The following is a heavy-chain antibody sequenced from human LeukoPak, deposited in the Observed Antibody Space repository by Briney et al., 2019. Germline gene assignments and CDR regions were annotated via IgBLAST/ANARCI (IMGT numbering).Heavy chain of an antibody. D-gene: IGHD4-11*01. CDR1: GGSISSYY. CDR2: IYYSGST. Sequence: PSETLSLTCTVSGGSISSYYWSWIRQPPGKGLEWIGYIYYSGSTNYNPSLKSRVTISVDTSKNQFSLELSSVTAADTAVYYCARATVTYVNWFDPWGQGTLVTVSS. J-gene: IGHJ5*02. CDR3: ARATVTYVNWFDP. V-gene: IGHV4-59*01.